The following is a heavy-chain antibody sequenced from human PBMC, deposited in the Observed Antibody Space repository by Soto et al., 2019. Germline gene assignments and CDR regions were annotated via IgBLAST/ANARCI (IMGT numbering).Heavy chain of an antibody. V-gene: IGHV3-9*01. Sequence: EVQLVESGGGSVQPGRSLRLACAASGFTFDDYAMHWVRQGPGKGLGGVSGISWNSGRIDYADSVKGRFTISRDNAKKSLYLQMNSLRGEDTALYYCAKDIREYGSGWTYFDNWGQGTLVTVSS. D-gene: IGHD6-19*01. J-gene: IGHJ4*02. CDR1: GFTFDDYA. CDR2: ISWNSGRI. CDR3: AKDIREYGSGWTYFDN.